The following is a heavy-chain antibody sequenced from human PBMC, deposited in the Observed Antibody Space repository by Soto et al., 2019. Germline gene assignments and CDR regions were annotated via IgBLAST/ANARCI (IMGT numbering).Heavy chain of an antibody. CDR2: IYYSGST. CDR3: ARHGGDTAMVPYFDY. Sequence: QVQLQESGPGLVKPSETLSLTCPVPGASISSYNWSWTRQPPGKDREWIGYIYYSGSTNYNPSLKSRVTISVDTSKNQFSLKLSSVTAADTAVYYCARHGGDTAMVPYFDYWGQGTLVTVSS. D-gene: IGHD5-18*01. J-gene: IGHJ4*02. V-gene: IGHV4-59*08. CDR1: GASISSYN.